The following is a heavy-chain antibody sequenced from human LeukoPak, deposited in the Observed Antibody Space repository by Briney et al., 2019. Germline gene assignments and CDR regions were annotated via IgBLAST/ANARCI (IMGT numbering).Heavy chain of an antibody. CDR3: ARGDYSNPFGY. D-gene: IGHD4-11*01. J-gene: IGHJ4*02. CDR1: GGTFSSYA. V-gene: IGHV1-18*01. CDR2: ISAYNGNT. Sequence: ASVKVSCKASGGTFSSYAISWVRQAPGQGLEWMGWISAYNGNTNYAQKLQGRVTMTSDTSTSTAYMELRSLRSDGTAVYYCARGDYSNPFGYWGQGTLVTVSS.